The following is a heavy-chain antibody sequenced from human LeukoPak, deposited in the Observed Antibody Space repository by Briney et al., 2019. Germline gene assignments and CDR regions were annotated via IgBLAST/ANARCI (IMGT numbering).Heavy chain of an antibody. CDR3: AKDTPGADIVVVPAAYNWFDP. Sequence: GGSLRLSCAASGFTVSTCFMSWVRQAPGKGLEWVSVIYSGGSTFYADSVKGRFTISRDNSKNTLYLQMNSLRAEDTAVYYCAKDTPGADIVVVPAAYNWFDPWGQGTLVTVSS. J-gene: IGHJ5*02. V-gene: IGHV3-53*05. CDR2: IYSGGST. D-gene: IGHD2-2*01. CDR1: GFTVSTCF.